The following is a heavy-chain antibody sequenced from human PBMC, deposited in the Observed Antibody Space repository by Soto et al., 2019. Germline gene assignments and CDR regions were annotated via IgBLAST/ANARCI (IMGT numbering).Heavy chain of an antibody. CDR1: GGSISSGDYY. Sequence: QVQLQESGPGLVKPSQTLSLTCTVSGGSISSGDYYWSWIRQPPGKGLEWIGYIYYSGSTYYNPSLKRRVTISVDTSKNQFSLKLSSVTAADTAVYYCARQRGPTATTYYYRMHVWGQGTTVTVSS. J-gene: IGHJ6*02. CDR2: IYYSGST. D-gene: IGHD4-17*01. CDR3: ARQRGPTATTYYYRMHV. V-gene: IGHV4-30-4*01.